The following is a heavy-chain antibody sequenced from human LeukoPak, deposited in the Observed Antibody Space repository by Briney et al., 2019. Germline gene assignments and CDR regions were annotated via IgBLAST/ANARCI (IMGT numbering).Heavy chain of an antibody. J-gene: IGHJ4*02. CDR1: GGSISSFY. D-gene: IGHD2-15*01. CDR2: FHYSGST. Sequence: PSETLSLTCTVSGGSISSFYWSWIRQPPGNGLEWIGYFHYSGSTNYNPSLKSRVTISVDTSKNQIFLKLSSVTAADTAVYYCATHPPRYCTGGSCSDYWGQGTLVTVSS. CDR3: ATHPPRYCTGGSCSDY. V-gene: IGHV4-59*01.